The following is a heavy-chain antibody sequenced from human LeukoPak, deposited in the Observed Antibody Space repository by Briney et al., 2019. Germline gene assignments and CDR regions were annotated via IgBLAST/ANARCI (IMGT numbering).Heavy chain of an antibody. CDR3: ARDSYFSSTSCYYYYGMDV. D-gene: IGHD2-2*01. V-gene: IGHV1-2*02. J-gene: IGHJ6*02. Sequence: ASVKVSCKASGYTFTGYYMHWVRQAPGQGLEWMGWINPNSGGTNYAQKFQGRVTMTRDTSISTAYMELSRLRSDDTAVYYCARDSYFSSTSCYYYYGMDVWGQGTTVTVSS. CDR2: INPNSGGT. CDR1: GYTFTGYY.